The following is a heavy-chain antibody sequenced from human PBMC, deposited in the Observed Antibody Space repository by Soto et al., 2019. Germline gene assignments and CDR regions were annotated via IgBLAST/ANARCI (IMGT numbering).Heavy chain of an antibody. J-gene: IGHJ4*02. CDR2: IYYSGST. Sequence: SETLSLTCTVSGGSISSGGYYWSWIHQHPGKGLEWIGYIYYSGSTYYNPSLKSRVTISVDTSKNQFSLKLSSVTAADTAVYYCARDDRDDSSGYDYWGQGTLVTVSS. CDR3: ARDDRDDSSGYDY. CDR1: GGSISSGGYY. V-gene: IGHV4-31*03. D-gene: IGHD3-22*01.